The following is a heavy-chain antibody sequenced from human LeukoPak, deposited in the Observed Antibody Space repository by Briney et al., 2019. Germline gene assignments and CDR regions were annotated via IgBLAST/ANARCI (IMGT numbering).Heavy chain of an antibody. CDR3: ARDNVVVTAIPFDY. V-gene: IGHV4-4*07. CDR1: GGSISSYY. J-gene: IGHJ4*02. Sequence: SETLSLICTVSGGSISSYYWSWIRQPAGKGLEWIGRIYTSGSTNYNPSLKSRVTMSVDTSKNQFSLKLSSVTAADTAVYYCARDNVVVTAIPFDYWGQGTLVTVSS. CDR2: IYTSGST. D-gene: IGHD2-21*02.